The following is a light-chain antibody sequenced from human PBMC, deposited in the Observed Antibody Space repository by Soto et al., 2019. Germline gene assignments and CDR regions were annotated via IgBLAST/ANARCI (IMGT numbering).Light chain of an antibody. CDR1: QGISNI. CDR3: LQHNTYPRT. Sequence: DIQMPQSPPDMSASVGAGVTITCRASQGISNILAWFQQKPGQVPNRLIYAASTLQSLVPSRFSGSGSGTEFTLTISNLQPEDSATYFCLQHNTYPRTFGQGTKVEL. CDR2: AAS. J-gene: IGKJ1*01. V-gene: IGKV1-17*03.